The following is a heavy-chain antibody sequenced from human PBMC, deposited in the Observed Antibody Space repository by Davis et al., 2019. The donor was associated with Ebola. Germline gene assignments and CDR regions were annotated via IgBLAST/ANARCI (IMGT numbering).Heavy chain of an antibody. CDR1: GYTFTGYY. V-gene: IGHV1-2*04. D-gene: IGHD6-6*01. CDR3: ARDRQLLDYYYYGMDV. CDR2: INPNSGGT. Sequence: ASVKVSCKASGYTFTGYYMHWVRQATGQGLEWMGWINPNSGGTNYAQKFQGWVTMTRDTSISTAYMELSRLRSDDTAVYYCARDRQLLDYYYYGMDVWGQGTTVTVSS. J-gene: IGHJ6*02.